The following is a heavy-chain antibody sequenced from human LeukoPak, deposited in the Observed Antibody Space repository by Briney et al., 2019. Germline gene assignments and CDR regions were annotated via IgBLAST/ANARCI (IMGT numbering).Heavy chain of an antibody. CDR1: GFTFGDYA. V-gene: IGHV3-66*01. CDR3: ARDPCGGDCYSGDF. CDR2: IYSDGRT. D-gene: IGHD2-21*02. Sequence: GGSLRLSCTTSGFTFGDYAMSWVRQAPGKGLEWVSVIYSDGRTYYADSVKGRFTISRDNSKNTLYLHMNSLRAEDTAVYYCARDPCGGDCYSGDFWGQGTLVTVSS. J-gene: IGHJ4*02.